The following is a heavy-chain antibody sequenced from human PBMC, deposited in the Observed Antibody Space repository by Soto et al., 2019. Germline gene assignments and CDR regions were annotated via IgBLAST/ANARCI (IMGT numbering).Heavy chain of an antibody. J-gene: IGHJ6*02. CDR3: AREESSGYYYSYYYYGMNV. CDR1: GGTFSSYA. V-gene: IGHV1-69*13. Sequence: ASVKVSCKASGGTFSSYAISWVRQAPGQGLEWMGGIIPIFGTANYAQKFQGRVTITADESTSTAYMELSSLRSEDTAVYYCAREESSGYYYSYYYYGMNVWGQGTTVTVSS. D-gene: IGHD3-22*01. CDR2: IIPIFGTA.